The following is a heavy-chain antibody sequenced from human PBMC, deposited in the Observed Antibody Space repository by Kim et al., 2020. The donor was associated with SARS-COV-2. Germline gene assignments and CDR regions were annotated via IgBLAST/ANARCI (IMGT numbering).Heavy chain of an antibody. CDR3: ARGPRVVVTAN. Sequence: TYYADAVKGRFTISRDDSKNTLYLQMNSLRDDDTAFFYCARGPRVVVTANWGQGTLVTVSS. CDR2: T. V-gene: IGHV3-53*01. J-gene: IGHJ4*02. D-gene: IGHD2-21*02.